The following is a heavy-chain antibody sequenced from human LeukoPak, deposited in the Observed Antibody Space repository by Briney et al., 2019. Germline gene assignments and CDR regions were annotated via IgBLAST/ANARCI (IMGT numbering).Heavy chain of an antibody. CDR3: ARVPGGANF. D-gene: IGHD1-26*01. Sequence: PGGSLRLSCAASGFTFSSYAMHWVRQAPGKGLEWVAVISYDGSNKYYADSVKDRFTISRDNSKNTLYLQMNSLRAEDTAVYYCARVPGGANFWGQGTLVTVSS. V-gene: IGHV3-30-3*01. CDR2: ISYDGSNK. J-gene: IGHJ4*02. CDR1: GFTFSSYA.